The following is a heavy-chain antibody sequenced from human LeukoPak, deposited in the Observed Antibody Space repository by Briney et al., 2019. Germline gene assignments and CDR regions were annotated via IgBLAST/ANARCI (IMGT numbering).Heavy chain of an antibody. V-gene: IGHV3-15*01. D-gene: IGHD3/OR15-3a*01. CDR2: IKAKTGGGTA. CDR3: TTEGFTYGFHAFDL. J-gene: IGHJ3*01. Sequence: GGSLRLSCAASGFTFNNAWMSWVRQAPGKGLEWVGRIKAKTGGGTADYTTPVKGRFVISRDGSKNTLYLQMNSLNTEDAAVYFCTTEGFTYGFHAFDLWGQGTMVTVSS. CDR1: GFTFNNAW.